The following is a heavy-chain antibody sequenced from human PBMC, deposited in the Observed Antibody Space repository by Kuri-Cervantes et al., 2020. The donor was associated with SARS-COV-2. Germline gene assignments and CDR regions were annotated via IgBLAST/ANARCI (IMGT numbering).Heavy chain of an antibody. Sequence: SETLSLTCAVYGGSFSGYYWSWIRRPPGKGLEWIGEINHSGSTNYNPSLKSRVTISVDTSKNQFSLKLSSVTAADTAVFYCARDSGPHYWVYGMDVWSQGTTVTVSS. CDR2: INHSGST. CDR3: ARDSGPHYWVYGMDV. V-gene: IGHV4-34*01. J-gene: IGHJ6*02. CDR1: GGSFSGYY. D-gene: IGHD2-15*01.